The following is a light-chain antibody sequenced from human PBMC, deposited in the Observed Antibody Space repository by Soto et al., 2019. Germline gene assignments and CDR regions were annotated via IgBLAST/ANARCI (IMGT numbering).Light chain of an antibody. CDR1: QSVSRN. CDR3: QQYNTWPPVYT. J-gene: IGKJ2*01. V-gene: IGKV3-15*01. Sequence: EIVMTQSPATLSVSPGERATLSCRASQSVSRNLAWYQPKPGQAPRLLIYGASTRATGIPARFSGSGSGTEFTLTISSLQSEDFAVYYCQQYNTWPPVYTFGQGTKLEIK. CDR2: GAS.